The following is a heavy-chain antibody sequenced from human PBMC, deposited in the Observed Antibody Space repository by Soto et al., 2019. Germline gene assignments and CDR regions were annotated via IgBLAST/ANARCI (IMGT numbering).Heavy chain of an antibody. CDR3: AKAPVPDYGAYGSCVFQN. Sequence: SVRVSCAGCGFSLIGCGMYWFREAQYKGLEWVAAISYDGRNKYYAVSVKGRFTISRDNSKNTLYLQMNSLRAEDTAVFYCAKAPVPDYGAYGSCVFQNWGQGTLVTVSS. J-gene: IGHJ1*01. D-gene: IGHD4-17*01. CDR2: ISYDGRNK. V-gene: IGHV3-30*18. CDR1: GFSLIGCG.